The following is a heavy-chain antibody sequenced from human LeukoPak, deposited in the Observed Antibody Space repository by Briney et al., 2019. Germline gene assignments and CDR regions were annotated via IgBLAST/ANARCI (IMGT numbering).Heavy chain of an antibody. CDR1: GGSISSGSYY. CDR2: IYTSGST. D-gene: IGHD3-3*01. V-gene: IGHV4-61*02. CDR3: ARATEGYDFWSGYYNYFDY. Sequence: SQTLSLTCTVSGGSISSGSYYWSWIRQPAGKGLEWIGRIYTSGSTNYNPSLKSRVTISVDTSKNQFSLKLSSVTAADTAVYYCARATEGYDFWSGYYNYFDYWDQGTLVTVSS. J-gene: IGHJ4*02.